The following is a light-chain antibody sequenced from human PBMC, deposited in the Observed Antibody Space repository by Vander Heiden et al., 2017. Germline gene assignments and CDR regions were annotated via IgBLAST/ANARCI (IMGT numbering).Light chain of an antibody. CDR3: QQRSNWPAA. Sequence: EIVLTQSPATLSLSPGERATLSCRASQSVSSYLAWYQQKPGQAPRLLIYDASNRVTGVPARFSGSGSERDFTLTISSLEPEDFAIYYCQQRSNWPAAFGGGTMVEIK. V-gene: IGKV3-11*02. CDR1: QSVSSY. J-gene: IGKJ4*01. CDR2: DAS.